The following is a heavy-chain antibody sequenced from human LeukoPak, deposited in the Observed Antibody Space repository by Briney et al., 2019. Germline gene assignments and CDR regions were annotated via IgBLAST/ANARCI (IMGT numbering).Heavy chain of an antibody. D-gene: IGHD5-24*01. Sequence: GGSLRLSCAASGFTFSTYSMTWVRQAPGKGLEWVSSISGSTTSVYQADSVKGRFTISRDNAKNSLYLQMGSLRAEDTAMHYCTRQTETDAYNRDWGQGTLVTVSS. CDR2: ISGSTTSV. V-gene: IGHV3-21*04. CDR3: TRQTETDAYNRD. CDR1: GFTFSTYS. J-gene: IGHJ4*02.